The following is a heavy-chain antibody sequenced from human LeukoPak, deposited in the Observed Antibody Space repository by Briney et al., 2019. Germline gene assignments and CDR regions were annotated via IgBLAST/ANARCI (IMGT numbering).Heavy chain of an antibody. CDR2: IIPIFGTA. V-gene: IGHV1-69*01. D-gene: IGHD3-22*01. CDR3: ARGRDASPHDYYDSSGYYRGDAFDI. J-gene: IGHJ3*02. Sequence: ASVKVSCQASVGTFNSYAISWVRQAPGQGLEWMGGIIPIFGTANYAQKFQVRVTITADESTSTAYMELSSLRSEDTAVYYCARGRDASPHDYYDSSGYYRGDAFDIWGQGTMVTVSS. CDR1: VGTFNSYA.